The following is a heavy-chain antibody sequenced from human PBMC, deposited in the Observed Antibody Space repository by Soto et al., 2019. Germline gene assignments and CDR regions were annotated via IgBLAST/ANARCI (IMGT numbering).Heavy chain of an antibody. CDR3: ATMGTPATGLYYFDN. D-gene: IGHD1-7*01. Sequence: LSLTCTVSGGSISSGNYYWSWIRQPPGKGLEWIGFMSYSGSTSYNASLKSRVTISVDTSKSQFSLNLSFVTAADTAVYYCATMGTPATGLYYFDNWGQGTLVTVSS. CDR1: GGSISSGNYY. J-gene: IGHJ4*02. V-gene: IGHV4-30-4*01. CDR2: MSYSGST.